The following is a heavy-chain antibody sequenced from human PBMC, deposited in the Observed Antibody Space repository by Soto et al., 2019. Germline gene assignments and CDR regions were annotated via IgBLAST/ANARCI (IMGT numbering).Heavy chain of an antibody. CDR1: GFPVSSNY. J-gene: IGHJ6*03. CDR3: ARIAMVRGVKVYYYYYMDV. CDR2: IYSGGST. Sequence: GGSMRLSCAASGFPVSSNYMSWVRQAPGKGLEWVSVIYSGGSTYYADSVKGRFTISRDNSKNTLYLQMNSLRAEDTAVYYCARIAMVRGVKVYYYYYMDVWGKGTTVTVSS. V-gene: IGHV3-66*01. D-gene: IGHD3-10*01.